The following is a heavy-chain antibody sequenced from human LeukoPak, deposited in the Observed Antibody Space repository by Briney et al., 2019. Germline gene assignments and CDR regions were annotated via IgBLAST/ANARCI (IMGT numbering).Heavy chain of an antibody. CDR2: IYSGGST. CDR1: EFTVGTNY. J-gene: IGHJ4*02. CDR3: ARDSARRWGFDY. D-gene: IGHD4-23*01. V-gene: IGHV3-53*01. Sequence: GGSLRLSCAASEFTVGTNYMSWVRQAPGKGLEWVSVIYSGGSTYYAESVKGRFTISRDNSKNTLYLQMSSLTAEDTAVYYCARDSARRWGFDYWGQGTLVTVSS.